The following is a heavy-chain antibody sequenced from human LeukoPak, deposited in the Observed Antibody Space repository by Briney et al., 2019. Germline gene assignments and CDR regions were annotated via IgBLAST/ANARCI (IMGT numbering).Heavy chain of an antibody. D-gene: IGHD5-12*01. CDR1: GFTFSSYE. V-gene: IGHV3-48*03. J-gene: IGHJ4*02. CDR2: ISSSGGTI. CDR3: AREYTGSEYFDY. Sequence: GGSLRLSCSASGFTFSSYEMSWVRQAPGKGLEWVSYISSSGGTIYYADSVKGRFTISRDNAKNSLFLQMNSLRVDDTAVYYCAREYTGSEYFDYWGQGTLVTVSS.